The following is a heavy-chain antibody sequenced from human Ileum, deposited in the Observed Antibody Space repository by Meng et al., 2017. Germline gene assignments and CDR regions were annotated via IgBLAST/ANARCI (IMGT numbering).Heavy chain of an antibody. J-gene: IGHJ4*02. V-gene: IGHV1-18*01. D-gene: IGHD6-19*01. CDR2: IDPGNGNR. CDR1: GYTFTTFG. Sequence: QVQLVQSGIEVKKPGASVKVSCKPSGYTFTTFGISWVRQAPGQGLEWMGWIDPGNGNRNFAQKLQDRITLTTDTTTTTAYMELRSLRSDDTAIFYCARDRQWVFDYWGQGTLVTVSS. CDR3: ARDRQWVFDY.